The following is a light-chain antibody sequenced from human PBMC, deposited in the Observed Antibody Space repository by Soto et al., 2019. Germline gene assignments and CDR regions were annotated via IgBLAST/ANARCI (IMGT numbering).Light chain of an antibody. CDR2: GAS. CDR3: QQYNKWPPIT. J-gene: IGKJ5*01. V-gene: IGKV3-15*01. CDR1: QCVSSSN. Sequence: SVLSQSPVTLSLSPWGRATLSSRASQCVSSSNLAWHQQKPGQAPRLLIFGASTRATGIPGRFSPSGSGTELPLTIHRLQSEDFAVYYCQQYNKWPPITLGQGTRLDIK.